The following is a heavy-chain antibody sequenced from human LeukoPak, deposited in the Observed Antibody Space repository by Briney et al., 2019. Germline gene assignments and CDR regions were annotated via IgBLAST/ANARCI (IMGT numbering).Heavy chain of an antibody. D-gene: IGHD2-2*01. CDR2: INHSGST. CDR3: ARGEPAYCSSNSCSYDY. V-gene: IGHV4-34*01. CDR1: GGSFSGYY. Sequence: SETLSLTCAIDGGSFSGYYWSWIRQPPGKGLEWIGEINHSGSTYYNPSLKSRATISVDTSKNQFSLKLNSVTAADTAVYYCARGEPAYCSSNSCSYDYWGQGTLVTVSS. J-gene: IGHJ4*02.